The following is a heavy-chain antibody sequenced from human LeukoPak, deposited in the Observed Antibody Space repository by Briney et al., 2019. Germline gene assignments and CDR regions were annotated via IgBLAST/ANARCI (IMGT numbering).Heavy chain of an antibody. CDR2: IYYSGST. V-gene: IGHV4-39*01. Sequence: PSETLSLTCTVSGGSISSSSYYWGWIRQPPGKGLEWIGSIYYSGSTYYNPSLKSRVTISVDTSKNQFSLKLSSVTAADTAVYYCATYSSGWYEIRWFDPWGQGTLVTVSS. CDR1: GGSISSSSYY. J-gene: IGHJ5*02. CDR3: ATYSSGWYEIRWFDP. D-gene: IGHD6-19*01.